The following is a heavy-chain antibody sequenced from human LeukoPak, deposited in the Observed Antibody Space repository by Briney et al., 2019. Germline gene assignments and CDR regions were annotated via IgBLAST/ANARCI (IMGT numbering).Heavy chain of an antibody. J-gene: IGHJ4*02. CDR2: IYYSGST. CDR3: ARGDDFPYYFDY. V-gene: IGHV4-30-4*01. D-gene: IGHD3-3*01. CDR1: GGSISSGDYY. Sequence: PSQTLSLTCTVSGGSISSGDYYWSWIRQPPGKGLEWIGYIYYSGSTYYNPSLKSRLTISVDTSKNQFSLKLSSVTAADTAVYFCARGDDFPYYFDYWGQGTLVTVSS.